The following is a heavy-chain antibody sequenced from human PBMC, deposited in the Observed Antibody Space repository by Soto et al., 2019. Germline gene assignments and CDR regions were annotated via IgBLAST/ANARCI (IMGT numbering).Heavy chain of an antibody. V-gene: IGHV4-59*01. CDR1: GDSISTFY. D-gene: IGHD3-22*01. CDR2: VYYTGST. J-gene: IGHJ4*02. CDR3: ARGRTVRNYADDSSDYFYFFDY. Sequence: HLETLSLTCTVSGDSISTFYWGWMRQSPGKELEWIGYVYYTGSTNYNPSLKSRVTISVDRSKNQFSLKLTSANAADTAVYYCARGRTVRNYADDSSDYFYFFDYWGQGTQVTVSS.